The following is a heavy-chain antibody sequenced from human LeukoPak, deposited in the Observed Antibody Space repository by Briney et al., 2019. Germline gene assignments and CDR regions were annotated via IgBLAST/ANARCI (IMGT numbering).Heavy chain of an antibody. V-gene: IGHV4-61*02. CDR3: ARAGLDYDILTGYWADWFDP. CDR2: IYTTGST. J-gene: IGHJ5*02. D-gene: IGHD3-9*01. CDR1: GGSISSGNYY. Sequence: PSETLSLTCTVSGGSISSGNYYWSWIRQPAGKGLDWIGRIYTTGSTNYNPSLKSRVTISFDTSKNQFSLKLSSVTAADTAVYYCARAGLDYDILTGYWADWFDPWGQGTLVTVSS.